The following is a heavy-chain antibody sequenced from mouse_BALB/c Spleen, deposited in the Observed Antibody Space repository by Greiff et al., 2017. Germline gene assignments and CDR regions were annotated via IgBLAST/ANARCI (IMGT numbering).Heavy chain of an antibody. Sequence: EVKLVESGAELVKPGASVKLSCTASGFNIKDTYMHWVKQRPEQGLEWIGRIDPANGNTKYDPKFQGKATITADTSSNTAYLQLSSLTSEDTAVYYCAGGPTGRGYWGQGTTLTVSS. CDR1: GFNIKDTY. CDR2: IDPANGNT. D-gene: IGHD1-1*01. CDR3: AGGPTGRGY. J-gene: IGHJ2*01. V-gene: IGHV14-3*02.